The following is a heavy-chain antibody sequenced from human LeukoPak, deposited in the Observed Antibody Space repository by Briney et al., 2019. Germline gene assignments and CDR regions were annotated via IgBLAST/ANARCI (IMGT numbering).Heavy chain of an antibody. J-gene: IGHJ4*02. CDR2: ISGSGGST. Sequence: PGGSLRLSCAASGFTFSSYAMSWVRQAPGKELEWVSAISGSGGSTYYADSVKGRFTISRDNSKNTLYLQMNSLRAEDTAVYYRAKDSSSWYYFDYWGQGTLVTVSS. V-gene: IGHV3-23*01. D-gene: IGHD6-13*01. CDR1: GFTFSSYA. CDR3: AKDSSSWYYFDY.